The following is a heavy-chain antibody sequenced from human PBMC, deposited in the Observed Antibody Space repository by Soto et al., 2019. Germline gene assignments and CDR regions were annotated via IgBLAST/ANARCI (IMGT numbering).Heavy chain of an antibody. J-gene: IGHJ6*02. CDR2: ILHDGSAE. CDR1: GFTFTSYG. Sequence: PGGSLRLSFAASGFTFTSYGMHWVRQAPGKGLEWMALILHDGSAEYYADSVKGRFTISRDNSKNTLYLQMNSLRAEDTAVYYCARSRDGYSFYFYYGMDGWGQGTTVTVSS. D-gene: IGHD4-4*01. V-gene: IGHV3-30*03. CDR3: ARSRDGYSFYFYYGMDG.